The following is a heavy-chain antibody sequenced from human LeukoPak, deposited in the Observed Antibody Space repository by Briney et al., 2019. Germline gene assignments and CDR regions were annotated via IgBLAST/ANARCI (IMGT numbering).Heavy chain of an antibody. Sequence: PGGSLGLSCAASGFTVSSNYMSWVRQAPGKGLEWVSVIYSGGSTYYADSVKGRFTISRDNSKNTLYLQMNSLRAKDTAVYYCARLGRHDAFDIWGQGTMVTVSS. J-gene: IGHJ3*02. V-gene: IGHV3-53*01. CDR2: IYSGGST. CDR3: ARLGRHDAFDI. CDR1: GFTVSSNY.